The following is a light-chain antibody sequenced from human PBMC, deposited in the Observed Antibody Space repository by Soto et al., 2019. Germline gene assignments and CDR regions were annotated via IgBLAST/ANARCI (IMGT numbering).Light chain of an antibody. J-gene: IGKJ1*01. V-gene: IGKV3-20*01. CDR3: QQYGDSRT. CDR2: AAS. Sequence: EIVLTQSPGTLSLSPGGRATLSCSASHSVGSNYLAWYQQKPGQAPKLLIYAASRRATGIPDRFSGSGSETDFTLTISRLEPEDFAVYYCQQYGDSRTFGQGTKVDIK. CDR1: HSVGSNY.